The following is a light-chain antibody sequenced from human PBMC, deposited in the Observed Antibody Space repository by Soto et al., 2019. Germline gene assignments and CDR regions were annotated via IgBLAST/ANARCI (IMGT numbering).Light chain of an antibody. CDR2: AAS. CDR1: QSVSNSY. V-gene: IGKV3-20*01. J-gene: IGKJ1*01. CDR3: HQYGSAPRT. Sequence: EIVLTQSPGTLSLSPGERATLSCRASQSVSNSYIAWYQQKPVQARRLLIYAASTRATGIPELFSGSGSGTDFTLTISRLEPEDFAVYHCHQYGSAPRTFGQGTKVDIK.